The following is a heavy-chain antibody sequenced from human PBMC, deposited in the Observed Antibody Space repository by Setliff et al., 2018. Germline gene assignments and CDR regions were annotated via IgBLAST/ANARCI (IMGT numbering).Heavy chain of an antibody. CDR2: IYYSGST. J-gene: IGHJ4*02. CDR1: DASIGGSGYY. D-gene: IGHD1-26*01. V-gene: IGHV4-39*07. Sequence: SETLSLTCTVSDASIGGSGYYWGWIRQPPGKGPEWIGNIYYSGSTHYNPSLKSRVTISVDTSKNQFSLKLSSVTAADTAVYYCARVPGGRFDYWGQGTLVTVSS. CDR3: ARVPGGRFDY.